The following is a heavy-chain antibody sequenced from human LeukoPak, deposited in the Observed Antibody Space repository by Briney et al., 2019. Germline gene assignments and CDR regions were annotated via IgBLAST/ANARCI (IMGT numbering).Heavy chain of an antibody. CDR2: VYYSGST. CDR3: ARDLWDSSDYYYFGAFDI. CDR1: GGSISGYY. D-gene: IGHD3-22*01. J-gene: IGHJ3*02. V-gene: IGHV4-59*01. Sequence: AETLSLTCTVSGGSISGYYWSWIRQPPGKGLEWIGYVYYSGSTNYSPSLKSRVTISLDTSNNQFSLKLSSVTAADTAVYYCARDLWDSSDYYYFGAFDIWGQGTMVTVSS.